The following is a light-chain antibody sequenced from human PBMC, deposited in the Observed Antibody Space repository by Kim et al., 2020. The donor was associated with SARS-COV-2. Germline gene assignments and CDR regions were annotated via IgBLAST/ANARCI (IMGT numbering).Light chain of an antibody. CDR1: KLGDKY. CDR2: QDS. CDR3: QAWDSSTVV. Sequence: SVYPGQTASNTCSGDKLGDKYACWYQQKPGQSPVLVIYQDSKRPSGIPERFSGSNSGNTATLTISGTQAMDEADYYCQAWDSSTVVFGGGTQLTVL. J-gene: IGLJ2*01. V-gene: IGLV3-1*01.